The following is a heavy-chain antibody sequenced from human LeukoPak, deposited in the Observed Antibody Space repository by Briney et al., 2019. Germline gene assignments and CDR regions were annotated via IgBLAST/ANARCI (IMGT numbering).Heavy chain of an antibody. CDR3: VRDPDALDY. J-gene: IGHJ4*02. V-gene: IGHV3-7*01. CDR1: GFTFSAYW. Sequence: PGGSLRLSCAASGFTFSAYWMGWVRQAPGKGLEWVANINQDGSDTYYADSVKGRFTISRDNTKNSVYLQMNGLRDEDTAVYYCVRDPDALDYWGQGTLVTVSA. CDR2: INQDGSDT.